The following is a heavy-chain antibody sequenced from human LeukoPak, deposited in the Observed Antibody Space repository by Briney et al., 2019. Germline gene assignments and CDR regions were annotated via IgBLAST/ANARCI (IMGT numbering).Heavy chain of an antibody. V-gene: IGHV3-30*04. J-gene: IGHJ4*02. CDR3: AGYGSGCWRPFDY. CDR2: ISYDGSNK. Sequence: GGSLRLSCAASGFTFSSYAMHWVRQAPGKGLEWVAVISYDGSNKYYADSVKGRFTISRDNSKNTLYLQMNSLRAEDTAVYYCAGYGSGCWRPFDYWGQGTLVTVSS. CDR1: GFTFSSYA. D-gene: IGHD3-10*01.